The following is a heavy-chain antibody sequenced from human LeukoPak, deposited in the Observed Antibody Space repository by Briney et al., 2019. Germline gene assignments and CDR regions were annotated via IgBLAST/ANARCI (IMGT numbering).Heavy chain of an antibody. CDR2: IKQDGSEK. CDR3: ARALVGTTSYNPLDI. D-gene: IGHD1-26*01. Sequence: GGSLRLSCAASGFTFSSYWMSWVRQVPGKGLEWVANIKQDGSEKYYVDSVKGRFTISRDNTKNSLHLQMNSLRAEDTAVYYCARALVGTTSYNPLDIWGQGTMVTVSS. V-gene: IGHV3-7*04. CDR1: GFTFSSYW. J-gene: IGHJ3*02.